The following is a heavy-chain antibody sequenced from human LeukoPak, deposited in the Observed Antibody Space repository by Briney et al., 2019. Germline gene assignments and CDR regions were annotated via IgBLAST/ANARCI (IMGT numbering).Heavy chain of an antibody. Sequence: PSETLSLTCTVSGDSISTNYWSWIRPPPGKGLEWIGYIYHSGSTSYNPSLKSRVTISLDTSKKHFSLKLSSVTAADTAIYYCVRGHLVGGWFKYDAFDIWGQGTMVTVSS. CDR2: IYHSGST. CDR1: GDSISTNY. J-gene: IGHJ3*02. CDR3: VRGHLVGGWFKYDAFDI. V-gene: IGHV4-59*01. D-gene: IGHD6-19*01.